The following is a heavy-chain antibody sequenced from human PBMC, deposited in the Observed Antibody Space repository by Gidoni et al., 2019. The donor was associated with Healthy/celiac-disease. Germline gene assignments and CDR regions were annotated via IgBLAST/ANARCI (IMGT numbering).Heavy chain of an antibody. CDR2: ISYDGSNK. Sequence: QVQLVESGGGVVQPGRSLRLSCAASGFTFSSYAMHWVRQAPGKGLEWVAVISYDGSNKYYADSVKGRFTISRDNSKNTLYLQMNSLRAEDTAVYYCARDDLYSSSWLGDYWGQGTLVTVSS. V-gene: IGHV3-30*04. CDR3: ARDDLYSSSWLGDY. D-gene: IGHD6-13*01. CDR1: GFTFSSYA. J-gene: IGHJ4*02.